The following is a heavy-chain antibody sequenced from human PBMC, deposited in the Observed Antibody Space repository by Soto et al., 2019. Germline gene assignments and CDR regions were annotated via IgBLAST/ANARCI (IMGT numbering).Heavy chain of an antibody. CDR2: FDPEDGET. V-gene: IGHV1-24*01. Sequence: ASVKVSCKVSGYTLTELSMHWVRQAPGKGLEGMGGFDPEDGETIYAQKFQGRVTMTEDTSTDTAYMELSSLRSEDTAVYYCATPSFHSSSYTRRFDIWGQGTMVTVSS. CDR1: GYTLTELS. D-gene: IGHD6-13*01. CDR3: ATPSFHSSSYTRRFDI. J-gene: IGHJ3*02.